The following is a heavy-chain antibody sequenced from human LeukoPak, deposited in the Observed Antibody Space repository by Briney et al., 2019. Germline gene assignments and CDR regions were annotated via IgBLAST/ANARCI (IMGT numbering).Heavy chain of an antibody. CDR1: GFTFSSYA. CDR2: ISYDGSNK. CDR3: AKAGITMIYYFDY. J-gene: IGHJ4*02. V-gene: IGHV3-30-3*01. D-gene: IGHD3-22*01. Sequence: GGSLRLSCAASGFTFSSYAMHWVRQAPGKGLEWVAVISYDGSNKYYADSVKGRFTISRDNSKNTLYLQMNSLRAEDTAVYYCAKAGITMIYYFDYWGQGTLVTVSS.